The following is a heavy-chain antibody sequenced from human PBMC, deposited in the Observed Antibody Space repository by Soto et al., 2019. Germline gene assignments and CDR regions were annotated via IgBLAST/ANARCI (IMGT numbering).Heavy chain of an antibody. D-gene: IGHD3-3*01. Sequence: PSETLSLTCAVYGGSFSGYYWSWIRQPPGKGLEWIGEINHSGSTNYNPSLKSRVTISVDTSKNQFSLKLSSVTAADTAVYYCARRLRFLEWYKDWWFDPWGQGTLVTVSS. CDR3: ARRLRFLEWYKDWWFDP. J-gene: IGHJ5*02. CDR2: INHSGST. CDR1: GGSFSGYY. V-gene: IGHV4-34*01.